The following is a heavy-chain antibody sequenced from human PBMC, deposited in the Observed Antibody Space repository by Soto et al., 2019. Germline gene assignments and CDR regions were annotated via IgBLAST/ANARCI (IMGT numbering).Heavy chain of an antibody. CDR1: GYTFTSYG. CDR2: ISAYNGNT. V-gene: IGHV1-18*01. CDR3: ARAHGVVVVHENHLRVDD. D-gene: IGHD2-15*01. J-gene: IGHJ4*02. Sequence: GASVKVSCKASGYTFTSYGISWVRQAPGQGLEWMGWISAYNGNTNYAQKLQGRVTMTTDTSTSTAYMELRSLRSDDTAVYYCARAHGVVVVHENHLRVDDWGQGTLVTVSS.